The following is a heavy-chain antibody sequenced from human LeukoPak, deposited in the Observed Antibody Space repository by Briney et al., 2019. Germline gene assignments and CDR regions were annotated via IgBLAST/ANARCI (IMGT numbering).Heavy chain of an antibody. CDR3: ARDSLQDSLQLVRTDY. Sequence: SETLSLTCTVSGGSISSSSYYWGWIRQPPGKGLEWIGSIYYSGSTYYDPSLKSRVTISVDTSKNQFSLKLSSVTAADTAVYYCARDSLQDSLQLVRTDYWGQGTLVTVSS. J-gene: IGHJ4*02. V-gene: IGHV4-39*07. D-gene: IGHD6-6*01. CDR1: GGSISSSSYY. CDR2: IYYSGST.